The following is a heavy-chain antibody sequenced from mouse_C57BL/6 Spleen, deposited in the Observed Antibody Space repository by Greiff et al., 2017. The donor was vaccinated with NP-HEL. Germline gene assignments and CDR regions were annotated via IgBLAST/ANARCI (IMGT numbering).Heavy chain of an antibody. CDR1: GYTFTSYW. D-gene: IGHD1-1*01. CDR3: ARHYYGSSQAWFAY. Sequence: QVQLQQPGAELVKPGASVKMSCKASGYTFTSYWITWVKQRPGQGLEWIGDIYPGSGSTNYNEKFKSKATLTVDTSSSTAYMQLSSLTSEDSAVYYGARHYYGSSQAWFAYWGQGTLVTVSA. J-gene: IGHJ3*01. CDR2: IYPGSGST. V-gene: IGHV1-55*01.